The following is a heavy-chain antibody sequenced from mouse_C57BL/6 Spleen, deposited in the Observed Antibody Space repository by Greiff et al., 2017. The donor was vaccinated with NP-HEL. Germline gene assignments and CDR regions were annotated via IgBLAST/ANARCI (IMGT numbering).Heavy chain of an antibody. D-gene: IGHD1-1*01. V-gene: IGHV1-26*01. Sequence: VQLQQSGPELVKPGASVKISCKASGYTFTDYYMNWVKQSHGKSLEWIGDINPNNGGTSYNQKFKGKATLTVDKSSSTAYMELRSLTSEDSAVYYCARSEVGYYGSSYGYWGQGTTLTVSS. CDR3: ARSEVGYYGSSYGY. CDR2: INPNNGGT. CDR1: GYTFTDYY. J-gene: IGHJ2*01.